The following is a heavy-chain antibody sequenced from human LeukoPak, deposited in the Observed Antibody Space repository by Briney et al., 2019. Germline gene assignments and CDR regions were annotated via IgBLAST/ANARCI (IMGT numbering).Heavy chain of an antibody. CDR1: GFTFSSYA. CDR2: ISGSGGST. Sequence: GGSLRLSCAASGFTFSSYAMSWVRQAPGKGLEWVSAISGSGGSTYYADSVKGWFTISRDNSKNTLYLQMNSLRAEDTAVYYCAKDKKRITMIVVVSPFDYWGQGTLVTVSS. J-gene: IGHJ4*02. CDR3: AKDKKRITMIVVVSPFDY. D-gene: IGHD3-22*01. V-gene: IGHV3-23*01.